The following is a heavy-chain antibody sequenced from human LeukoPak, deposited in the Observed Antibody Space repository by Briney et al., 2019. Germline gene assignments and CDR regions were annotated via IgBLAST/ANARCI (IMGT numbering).Heavy chain of an antibody. Sequence: GGSLRLSCAASGFTFSSYSMNWVRQAPGKGLEWVSAISGSGGSTYYADSVKGRFTISRDNSKNTLYLQMNSLRAEDTAVYYCARDQRGRFWSGYLDYWGQGTLVTVSS. V-gene: IGHV3-23*01. D-gene: IGHD3-3*01. CDR2: ISGSGGST. CDR3: ARDQRGRFWSGYLDY. J-gene: IGHJ4*02. CDR1: GFTFSSYS.